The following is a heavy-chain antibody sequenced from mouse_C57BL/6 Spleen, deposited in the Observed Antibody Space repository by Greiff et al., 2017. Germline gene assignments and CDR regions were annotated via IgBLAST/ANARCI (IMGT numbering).Heavy chain of an antibody. CDR1: GYTFTSYW. Sequence: QVQLQQSGAELVKPGASVKLSCKASGYTFTSYWMHWVKQRPGQGLEWIGMIHPNSGSTNYNEKFKSKATLTVDKSSSTAYMQLSSLTSEDSAVYYCARGTTVVAWFAYWGQGTLVTVSA. D-gene: IGHD1-1*01. CDR2: IHPNSGST. V-gene: IGHV1-64*01. CDR3: ARGTTVVAWFAY. J-gene: IGHJ3*01.